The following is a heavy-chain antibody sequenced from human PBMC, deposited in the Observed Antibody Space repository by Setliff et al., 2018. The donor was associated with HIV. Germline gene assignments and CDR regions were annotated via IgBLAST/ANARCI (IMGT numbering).Heavy chain of an antibody. J-gene: IGHJ5*01. CDR2: VSQSGST. CDR1: GVSINRTDHY. V-gene: IGHV4-39*01. Sequence: SETLSLTCSVSGVSINRTDHYWGWIRQSPGKSLEWIGSVSQSGSTNYNPSLESRVTISMDTSKNQFSLKLSSVTAADTALYFCARHGRSYDSGRWYNWFDSWGQGTPVTVSS. CDR3: ARHGRSYDSGRWYNWFDS. D-gene: IGHD3-10*01.